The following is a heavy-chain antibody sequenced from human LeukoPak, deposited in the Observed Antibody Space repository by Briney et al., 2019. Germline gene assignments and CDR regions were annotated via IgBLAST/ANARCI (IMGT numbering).Heavy chain of an antibody. D-gene: IGHD3-22*01. V-gene: IGHV1-18*01. Sequence: GASVKVSCKASGYTFTSYGISWVRQAPGQGLEWMGGISVYNGSTNYAQKLQGRVTMTTDTSTSTAYMELRSLRSDDTAVYYCATSPYYDSSGYLYYGMDVWGQGTTVTVSS. CDR2: ISVYNGST. CDR3: ATSPYYDSSGYLYYGMDV. J-gene: IGHJ6*02. CDR1: GYTFTSYG.